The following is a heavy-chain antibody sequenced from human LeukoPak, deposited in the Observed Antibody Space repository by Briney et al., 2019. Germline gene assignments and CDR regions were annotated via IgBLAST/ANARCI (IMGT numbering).Heavy chain of an antibody. CDR3: ARDSTGNQNGQIDSRGWYFDY. J-gene: IGHJ4*02. V-gene: IGHV4-30-4*08. Sequence: PSQTLSLTCTVSGGSISSGDYYWRWIRQPPGKGLEWIGYIYYSGSTYYNPSLKSRVTISVDTSKNQFSLKLSSVTAADTAVYYCARDSTGNQNGQIDSRGWYFDYWGQGTLVTVSS. D-gene: IGHD6-19*01. CDR1: GGSISSGDYY. CDR2: IYYSGST.